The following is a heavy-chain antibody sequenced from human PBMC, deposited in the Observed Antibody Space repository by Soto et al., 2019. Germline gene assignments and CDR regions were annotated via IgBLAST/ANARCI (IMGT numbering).Heavy chain of an antibody. V-gene: IGHV1-18*01. J-gene: IGHJ4*02. CDR3: ASENWYVFDH. D-gene: IGHD1-1*01. CDR1: GYTFTSYG. CDR2: ISAYNGNT. Sequence: ASVKVSCKASGYTFTSYGISWVRQAPGQGLEWMGWISAYNGNTNYAQKLQGRVTMTTDTSTSTAYMELRSLRAEDTALYYCASENWYVFDHWGQGTPVTVSS.